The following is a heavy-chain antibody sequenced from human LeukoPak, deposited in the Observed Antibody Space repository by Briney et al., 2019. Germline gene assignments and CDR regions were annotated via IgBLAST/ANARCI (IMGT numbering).Heavy chain of an antibody. Sequence: SETLSLTCAVYGGSFSGYYWSWIRQPPGKGLEWIGEINLSGSTNYNPSLKSRVTISVDTSKNQFSLKLSSVTAAHTAVYYCASLMYFGYWGQGTLVTVSS. V-gene: IGHV4-34*01. CDR3: ASLMYFGY. J-gene: IGHJ4*02. D-gene: IGHD2-8*01. CDR2: INLSGST. CDR1: GGSFSGYY.